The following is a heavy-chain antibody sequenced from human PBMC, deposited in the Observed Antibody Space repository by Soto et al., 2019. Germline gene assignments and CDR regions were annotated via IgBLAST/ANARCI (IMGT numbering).Heavy chain of an antibody. CDR2: ISYDGSNK. Sequence: GGSLRLSCAASGFTFSSYGMHWVRQAPGKGLEWVAVISYDGSNKYYADSVKGRFTISGDNSKNTLYLQMNSLRAEDTAVYYCAKEDSGYDYSKGTVYYYYYMDVWGKGTTVTVSS. V-gene: IGHV3-30*18. CDR3: AKEDSGYDYSKGTVYYYYYMDV. J-gene: IGHJ6*03. CDR1: GFTFSSYG. D-gene: IGHD5-12*01.